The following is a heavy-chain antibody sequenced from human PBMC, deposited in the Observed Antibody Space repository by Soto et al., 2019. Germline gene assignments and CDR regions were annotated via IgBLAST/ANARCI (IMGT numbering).Heavy chain of an antibody. CDR2: MNPNSGNT. CDR3: ARGDRIVVVTSAEYFQH. J-gene: IGHJ1*01. D-gene: IGHD3-22*01. CDR1: GYTFTSYD. Sequence: QVQLVQSGAEVKKPGASVKVSCKASGYTFTSYDINWVRQATGQGLEWMGWMNPNSGNTGYAQKFQGRVTMTRNTSISTAHMELSSLRSEDTAVYYCARGDRIVVVTSAEYFQHWGQGTLVTVSS. V-gene: IGHV1-8*01.